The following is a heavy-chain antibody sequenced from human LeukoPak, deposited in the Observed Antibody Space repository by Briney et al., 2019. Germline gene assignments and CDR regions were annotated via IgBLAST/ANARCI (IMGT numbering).Heavy chain of an antibody. J-gene: IGHJ5*02. V-gene: IGHV4-39*01. CDR2: INHSGST. CDR3: ARHSLYVWGSYRYNWFDP. Sequence: SETLSLTCTVSGGSISSSSYYWGWIRQPPGKGLEWIGKINHSGSTNYNLSLKSRVTISVDTSKNQFSLKLSSVTAADTAVYYCARHSLYVWGSYRYNWFDPWGRGTLVTVSS. CDR1: GGSISSSSYY. D-gene: IGHD3-16*02.